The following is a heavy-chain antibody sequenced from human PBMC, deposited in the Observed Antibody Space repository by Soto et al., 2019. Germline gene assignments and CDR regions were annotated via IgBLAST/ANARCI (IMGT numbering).Heavy chain of an antibody. J-gene: IGHJ3*02. Sequence: GGSLRLSCAASGFTFSSYAMSWVRQAPGKGLEWVSAISGSGGSTYYADSVKGRFTISRDNAKNSLYLQMNSLRAEDTALYHCAREGGYAFDIWGQGTMVTVSS. D-gene: IGHD1-26*01. CDR3: AREGGYAFDI. CDR1: GFTFSSYA. V-gene: IGHV3-23*01. CDR2: ISGSGGST.